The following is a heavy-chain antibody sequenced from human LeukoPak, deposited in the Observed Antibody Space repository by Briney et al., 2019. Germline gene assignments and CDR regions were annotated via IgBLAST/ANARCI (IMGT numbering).Heavy chain of an antibody. V-gene: IGHV3-53*01. D-gene: IGHD6-19*01. J-gene: IGHJ4*02. Sequence: GGSLRLSCAASGFAVTNTFMTWVRQAPGKGLEWVSAIHSGGTTDYAGSVKGRFTISRDNAKNSLYLQMNSLKAEDTAIYYCATSIGVAVAFDFWGQGTLVTVSS. CDR1: GFAVTNTF. CDR2: IHSGGTT. CDR3: ATSIGVAVAFDF.